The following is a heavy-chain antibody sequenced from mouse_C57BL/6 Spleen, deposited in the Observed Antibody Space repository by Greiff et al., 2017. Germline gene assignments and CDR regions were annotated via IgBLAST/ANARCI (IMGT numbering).Heavy chain of an antibody. V-gene: IGHV3-6*01. D-gene: IGHD2-5*01. Sequence: EVHLVESGPGLVKPSQSLSLTCSVTGYSITSGYYWNWIRQFPGNKLEWMGYISYDGSNNYNPSLKNRISITRDTSKNQFFLKLNSVTTEDTATYCCAREDYSNYGFAYWGQGTLVTVSA. CDR3: AREDYSNYGFAY. CDR1: GYSITSGYY. J-gene: IGHJ3*01. CDR2: ISYDGSN.